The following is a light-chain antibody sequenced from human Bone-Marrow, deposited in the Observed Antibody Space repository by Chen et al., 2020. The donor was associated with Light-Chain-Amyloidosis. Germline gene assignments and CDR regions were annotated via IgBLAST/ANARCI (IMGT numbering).Light chain of an antibody. Sequence: SFELTPPPSVRVSPRQQARTTDSGDDLPTKYAYWYQQKPGPAPVLVIHRDTERPSGISERFSGSSSGTTATLTISGVQAEDEADYHCQSADSSGTYEVIFGGGTKLTVL. J-gene: IGLJ2*01. CDR3: QSADSSGTYEVI. V-gene: IGLV3-25*03. CDR1: DLPTKY. CDR2: RDT.